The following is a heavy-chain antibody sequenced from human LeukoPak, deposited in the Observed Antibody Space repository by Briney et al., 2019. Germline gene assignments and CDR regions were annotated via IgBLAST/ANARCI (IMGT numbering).Heavy chain of an antibody. CDR1: GFIFSSYS. CDR3: ARDIRGGTNEEGQS. V-gene: IGHV3-21*01. CDR2: ISTSSIYI. J-gene: IGHJ4*02. D-gene: IGHD1-26*01. Sequence: GGSLRLSCAVSGFIFSSYSMNWVRQAPGKGLEWVSSISTSSIYIYYADPVKGRFTISRDNSKNTMYLQMNRLRVEDTAVYFCARDIRGGTNEEGQSWGQGILVTVSS.